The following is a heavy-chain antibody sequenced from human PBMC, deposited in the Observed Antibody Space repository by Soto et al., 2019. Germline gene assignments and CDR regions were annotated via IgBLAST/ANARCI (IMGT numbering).Heavy chain of an antibody. V-gene: IGHV1-69*13. CDR2: IIPIFGTA. Sequence: GASVKVSCKASGGTFGSYAISWVRQAPGQGLEWMGGIIPIFGTANYAQKFQGRVTITADESTSTAYMELSSLRSEDTAVYYCARGGNRYYYDSSGYYYFDYWGQGTLVTVSS. CDR3: ARGGNRYYYDSSGYYYFDY. CDR1: GGTFGSYA. J-gene: IGHJ4*02. D-gene: IGHD3-22*01.